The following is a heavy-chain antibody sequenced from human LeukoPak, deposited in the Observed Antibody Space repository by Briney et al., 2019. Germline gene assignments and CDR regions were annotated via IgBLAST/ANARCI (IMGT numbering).Heavy chain of an antibody. J-gene: IGHJ6*02. CDR1: GFTFSSYG. CDR3: AKDLAAAGFYYGMDV. CDR2: ISYDGSNK. Sequence: GGSLRLSCAASGFTFSSYGILWVRQAPGKGREWVAVISYDGSNKYYADSVKGRFTISRDNSKNTLYLQMNSLRAEDTAVYYCAKDLAAAGFYYGMDVWGQGTTVTVSS. V-gene: IGHV3-30*18. D-gene: IGHD6-13*01.